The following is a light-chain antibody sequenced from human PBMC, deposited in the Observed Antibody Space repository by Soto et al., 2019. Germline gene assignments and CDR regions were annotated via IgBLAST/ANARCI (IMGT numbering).Light chain of an antibody. J-gene: IGLJ1*01. V-gene: IGLV2-8*01. CDR3: SSYVGSNNLYV. CDR2: EVS. Sequence: SVVAPPPPPARAPGQAVTLSRPGNNRDVGGYNYVSWYQQHPGKAPKLIIYEVSKRPSGVPDRFSGSKSGNTASLTVSGLQAEDEADYYCSSYVGSNNLYVFGTGTKVTVL. CDR1: NRDVGGYNY.